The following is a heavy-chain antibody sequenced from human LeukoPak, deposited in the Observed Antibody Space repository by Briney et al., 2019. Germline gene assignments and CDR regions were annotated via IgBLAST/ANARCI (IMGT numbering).Heavy chain of an antibody. CDR1: GFTFSSYG. V-gene: IGHV3-30*02. Sequence: GGSLRLSCAASGFTFSSYGMHWVRQAPGKGLEWVAFIRYDGSNKYYADSVKGRFTISRDNSKNTLYLQMNSLRAEDTAVYYCAKEDSGYSYGLGEPFDYWGQGTLDTVSS. CDR2: IRYDGSNK. CDR3: AKEDSGYSYGLGEPFDY. J-gene: IGHJ4*02. D-gene: IGHD5-18*01.